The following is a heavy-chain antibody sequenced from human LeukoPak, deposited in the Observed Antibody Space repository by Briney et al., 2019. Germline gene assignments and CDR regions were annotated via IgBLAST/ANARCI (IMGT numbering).Heavy chain of an antibody. Sequence: PSETLSLTCAVYGGSSSGYYWSWIRQPPGKGLEWIGEINHSGSTNYNPSLKSRVTISVDTSKNQFSLKLSSVTAADTAVYYCARRNYDYVWGSYRPSYFDYWGQGTLVTVSS. V-gene: IGHV4-34*01. CDR3: ARRNYDYVWGSYRPSYFDY. D-gene: IGHD3-16*02. CDR1: GGSSSGYY. J-gene: IGHJ4*02. CDR2: INHSGST.